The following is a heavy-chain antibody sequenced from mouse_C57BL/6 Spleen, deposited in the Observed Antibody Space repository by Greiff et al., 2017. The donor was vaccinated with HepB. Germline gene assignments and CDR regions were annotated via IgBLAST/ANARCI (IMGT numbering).Heavy chain of an antibody. D-gene: IGHD2-10*02. J-gene: IGHJ4*01. Sequence: VQLQQSGAELVRPGASVTLSCKASGYTFTDYEMHWVKQTPVHGLEWIGAIDPETGGTAYNQKFKGKAILTADKSSSTAYMELRSLTSEDSAVYYCTSSSSGYGLSLYAMDYWGQGTSVTVSS. V-gene: IGHV1-15*01. CDR1: GYTFTDYE. CDR2: IDPETGGT. CDR3: TSSSSGYGLSLYAMDY.